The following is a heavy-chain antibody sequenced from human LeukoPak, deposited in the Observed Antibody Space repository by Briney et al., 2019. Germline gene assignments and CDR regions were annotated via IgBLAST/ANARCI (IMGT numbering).Heavy chain of an antibody. D-gene: IGHD2-15*01. CDR1: GYTFTGYY. V-gene: IGHV1-2*02. Sequence: ASVKVSCKASGYTFTGYYMHWVRQAPGQGLEWMGWINPNSGGTNYAQKFQGRVTMTRDTSISAAYMELSRLRSDDTAVYYCARDYWKGYCSGGSCYTPVAFDIWGQGTMVTVSS. CDR3: ARDYWKGYCSGGSCYTPVAFDI. J-gene: IGHJ3*02. CDR2: INPNSGGT.